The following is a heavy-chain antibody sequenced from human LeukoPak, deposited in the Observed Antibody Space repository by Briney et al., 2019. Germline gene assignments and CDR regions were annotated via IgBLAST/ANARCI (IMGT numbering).Heavy chain of an antibody. Sequence: PGGSLRLSCAASGFTLTSSAMSWVRQAPGKGLEWVALIWYDGSKQYYADSVKGRFTISRDNSKNTLHLQMNSLRAEDTAVFYCARLIGWSRFDPWGQGALVTVSS. V-gene: IGHV3-33*08. J-gene: IGHJ5*02. D-gene: IGHD6-19*01. CDR3: ARLIGWSRFDP. CDR2: IWYDGSKQ. CDR1: GFTLTSSA.